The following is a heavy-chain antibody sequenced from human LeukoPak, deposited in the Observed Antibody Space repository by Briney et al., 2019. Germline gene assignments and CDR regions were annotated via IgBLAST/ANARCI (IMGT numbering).Heavy chain of an antibody. V-gene: IGHV1-2*04. J-gene: IGHJ4*02. CDR3: ARDRGYSSSWLGDFDY. CDR2: INPNSGGT. CDR1: GYTFTGYY. D-gene: IGHD6-13*01. Sequence: ASVKVSCKASGYTFTGYYMHWVRQAPGQGLEWMGWINPNSGGTNYAQKFQGWVTMTRDTSISTAYMELSRLRSDDTAVYYCARDRGYSSSWLGDFDYWGQGTLVTVSS.